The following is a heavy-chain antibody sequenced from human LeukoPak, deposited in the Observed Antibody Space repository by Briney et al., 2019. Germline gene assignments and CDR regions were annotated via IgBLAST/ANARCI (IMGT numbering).Heavy chain of an antibody. J-gene: IGHJ3*02. CDR2: ISGTSNYI. Sequence: PGGSLRLSCAASGFTFNIYSMNWVRQAPGKGLEWVSSISGTSNYIYYADSVKGRFTISRDNAKNSLYLHMNSLRAEDTAVYYWARGLQLWYPGDAFDIWGQGTMVTVSS. D-gene: IGHD5-18*01. CDR3: ARGLQLWYPGDAFDI. V-gene: IGHV3-21*01. CDR1: GFTFNIYS.